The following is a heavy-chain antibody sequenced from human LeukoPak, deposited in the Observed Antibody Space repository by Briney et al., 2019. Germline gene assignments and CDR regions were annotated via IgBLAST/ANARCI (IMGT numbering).Heavy chain of an antibody. CDR1: GYTFTYYY. CDR3: ARGPYSSGWYGLDY. D-gene: IGHD6-19*01. CDR2: INPSGGST. V-gene: IGHV1-46*04. Sequence: GASVKVSCKASGYTFTYYYMYWVRQAPAQGLEWMGLINPSGGSTSYVQELQGRVTMTRDTSTSTVYMELSSLRSADTAVYYCARGPYSSGWYGLDYWGQGTLVTVSS. J-gene: IGHJ4*02.